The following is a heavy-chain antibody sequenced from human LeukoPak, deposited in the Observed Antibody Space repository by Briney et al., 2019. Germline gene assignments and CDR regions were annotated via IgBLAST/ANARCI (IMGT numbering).Heavy chain of an antibody. V-gene: IGHV3-74*01. Sequence: GGSLRLSCAPSGFTFRSYWMHWVRQAPGKGLVWVSRINSDGSSTSYADSVKGRFTISRDNAKNTLYLQMNSLRAEDTAVYYCARRNDLDAFDIWGQGTMVTVSS. J-gene: IGHJ3*02. CDR1: GFTFRSYW. CDR3: ARRNDLDAFDI. D-gene: IGHD1-1*01. CDR2: INSDGSST.